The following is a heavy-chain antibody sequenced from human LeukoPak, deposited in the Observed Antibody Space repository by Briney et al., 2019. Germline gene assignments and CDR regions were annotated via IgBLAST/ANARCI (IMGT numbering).Heavy chain of an antibody. D-gene: IGHD1-1*01. CDR3: ARVATGTTHNYYYYYMDV. CDR2: IYSGGST. V-gene: IGHV3-66*02. Sequence: GGSLRLSCAASGFTVSSNYMSWVRQAPGEGLEWVSVIYSGGSTYYADSVKGRFTISRDNSKNTLYLQMNSLRAEDTAVYYCARVATGTTHNYYYYYMDVWGKGTTVTVSS. CDR1: GFTVSSNY. J-gene: IGHJ6*03.